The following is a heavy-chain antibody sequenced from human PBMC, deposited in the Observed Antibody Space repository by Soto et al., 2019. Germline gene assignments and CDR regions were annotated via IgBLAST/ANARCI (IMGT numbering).Heavy chain of an antibody. CDR1: GFTFSDHY. D-gene: IGHD3-10*01. J-gene: IGHJ6*02. Sequence: GGYLNLSCASSGFTFSDHYMDWVRHAPGKGLEWVGRTRNKLNSYSTEYAASVKGRFTISRDDSKNSLYLQMNSLKTEDTAVYYCARVDDDYGSGTHSMDVWGQGTTVTVSS. V-gene: IGHV3-72*01. CDR2: TRNKLNSYST. CDR3: ARVDDDYGSGTHSMDV.